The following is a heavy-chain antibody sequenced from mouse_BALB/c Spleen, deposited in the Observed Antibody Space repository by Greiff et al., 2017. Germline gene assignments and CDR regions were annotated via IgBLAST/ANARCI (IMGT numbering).Heavy chain of an antibody. J-gene: IGHJ4*01. D-gene: IGHD4-1*01. Sequence: EVQLQQSGPSLVKPSQTLSLTCSVTGDSITSGYWNWIRKFPGNKLEYMGYISYSGSTYYNPSLKSRISITRDTSKNQYYLQLNSVTTEDTATYYCARTGTRMDYYAMDYWGQGTSVTVSS. CDR1: GDSITSGY. CDR3: ARTGTRMDYYAMDY. CDR2: ISYSGST. V-gene: IGHV3-8*02.